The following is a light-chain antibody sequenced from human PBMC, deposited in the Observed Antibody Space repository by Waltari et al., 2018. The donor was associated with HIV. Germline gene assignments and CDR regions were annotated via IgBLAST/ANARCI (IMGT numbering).Light chain of an antibody. CDR1: QNIGNY. CDR2: DAS. J-gene: IGKJ5*01. CDR3: QQRSNWPPVT. V-gene: IGKV3-11*01. Sequence: EVVLTQSPSTLSLSQGERATLYCRASQNIGNYLAWYQQKPGQAPRLLIYDASTRASGIPARFSGSGSGTDFTLTISSLEPEDVAVYYCQQRSNWPPVTFGQGTRLEI.